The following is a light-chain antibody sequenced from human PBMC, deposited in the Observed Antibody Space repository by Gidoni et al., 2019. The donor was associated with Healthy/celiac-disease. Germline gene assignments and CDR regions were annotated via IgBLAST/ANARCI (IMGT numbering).Light chain of an antibody. CDR1: QSVSSY. CDR2: DAS. Sequence: EIVLTQSPATLSLSPGERATLSCRARQSVSSYLAWYQQKPGQDPRLLIYDASNRATGIPARFSGSGSGTDFTLTIGSLEPEDFAVYYCQQHSNWPSFGGGTKVEIK. V-gene: IGKV3-11*01. CDR3: QQHSNWPS. J-gene: IGKJ4*01.